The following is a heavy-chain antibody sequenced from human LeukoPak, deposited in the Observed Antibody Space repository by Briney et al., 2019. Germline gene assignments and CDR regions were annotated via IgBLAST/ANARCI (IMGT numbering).Heavy chain of an antibody. CDR3: AAQMTTFMSWFDP. CDR2: INHSGST. CDR1: GGSFSGYY. D-gene: IGHD5-24*01. Sequence: SETLSLTCAVYGGSFSGYYWSWIRQPPGKGLEWIGEINHSGSTNYNPSLKSRVTISVDTSKNQFSLKLSSVTAADTAVYYCAAQMTTFMSWFDPWGQGTLVTVSS. J-gene: IGHJ5*02. V-gene: IGHV4-34*01.